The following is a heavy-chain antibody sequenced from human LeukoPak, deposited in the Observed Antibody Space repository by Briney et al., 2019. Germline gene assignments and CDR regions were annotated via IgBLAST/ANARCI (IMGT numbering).Heavy chain of an antibody. CDR3: ARVRISDPVFDP. CDR2: IWYDGSNK. D-gene: IGHD2-15*01. V-gene: IGHV3-33*01. J-gene: IGHJ5*02. Sequence: PGGSLRLSCAASGFTFSSYGMHRVRQAPGKGLEWVAVIWYDGSNKYYADSVKGRFTISRDNSKNTLYLQMNSLRAEDTAVYYCARVRISDPVFDPWGQGTLVTVSS. CDR1: GFTFSSYG.